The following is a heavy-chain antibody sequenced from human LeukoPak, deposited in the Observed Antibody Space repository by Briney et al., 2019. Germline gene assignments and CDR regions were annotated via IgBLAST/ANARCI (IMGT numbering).Heavy chain of an antibody. CDR1: GGSFSGYY. D-gene: IGHD2-21*02. CDR3: ARGSVVTPGGDY. V-gene: IGHV4-34*01. Sequence: SSETLSLTCAVYGGSFSGYYWSWIRQPPGKGLEWIGEINHSGSTNYNPSLKSRVTISVDTSKNQFSLKLSSVTAADTAVYYCARGSVVTPGGDYWGQGTLVTVSS. CDR2: INHSGST. J-gene: IGHJ4*02.